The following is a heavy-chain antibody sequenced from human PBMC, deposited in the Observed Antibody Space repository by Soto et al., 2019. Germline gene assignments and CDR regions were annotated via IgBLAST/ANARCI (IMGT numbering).Heavy chain of an antibody. CDR2: NHYTGGT. J-gene: IGHJ5*02. D-gene: IGHD4-17*01. V-gene: IGHV4-59*01. CDR1: GGSIRRYY. CDR3: ASGPDYGWFDP. Sequence: PSDTLSLTCTVSGGSIRRYYWSWIRQPPGKGLEYNKYNHYTGGTRYNPSLKSRVTMAVDTSKNQFSLKLSSVTAADTAVDYCASGPDYGWFDPWGQGTLVTVSS.